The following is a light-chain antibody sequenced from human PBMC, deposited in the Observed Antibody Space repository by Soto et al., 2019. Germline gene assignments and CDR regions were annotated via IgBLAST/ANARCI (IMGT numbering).Light chain of an antibody. Sequence: QSALTQPASVSGSPGQSIAISCTGTSSYVGGYGSVCWYQQHPGKAPKLIIFGVSNRPSGVSNRFSGSKSGNTASLTISGLQAEDEADYYCSSYTSGSSYVFGTGTKVTVL. CDR1: SSYVGGYGS. CDR3: SSYTSGSSYV. J-gene: IGLJ1*01. V-gene: IGLV2-14*01. CDR2: GVS.